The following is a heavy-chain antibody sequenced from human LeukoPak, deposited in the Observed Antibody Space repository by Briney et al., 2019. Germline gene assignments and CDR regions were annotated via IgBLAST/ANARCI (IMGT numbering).Heavy chain of an antibody. V-gene: IGHV3-30*01. J-gene: IGHJ4*02. D-gene: IGHD6-13*01. CDR2: ISYDGSNK. CDR1: GFTFSSYA. Sequence: GGSLRLSCAASGFTFSSYAMHWVRQAPGKGLEWVAVISYDGSNKYYADSVKGRFTISRDNSKNTLYLQMNSLRAEDTAVYYCARDGSSSWYVGYFDYWGQGTLVTVSS. CDR3: ARDGSSSWYVGYFDY.